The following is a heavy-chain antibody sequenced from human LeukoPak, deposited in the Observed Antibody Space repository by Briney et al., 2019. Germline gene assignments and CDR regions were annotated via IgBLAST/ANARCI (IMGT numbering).Heavy chain of an antibody. D-gene: IGHD3-22*01. CDR2: IYYSGST. CDR3: ARHTAYDSSGYFYDAFDI. CDR1: GGSISSSSYY. V-gene: IGHV4-39*01. Sequence: SETLSLTCTVSGGSISSSSYYWGWIRQPPGKGLEWIGSIYYSGSTYYNPSLKSRVTISVDTSKNQFSLKLSSVTAADTAVYYCARHTAYDSSGYFYDAFDIWGQGTMVTVSS. J-gene: IGHJ3*02.